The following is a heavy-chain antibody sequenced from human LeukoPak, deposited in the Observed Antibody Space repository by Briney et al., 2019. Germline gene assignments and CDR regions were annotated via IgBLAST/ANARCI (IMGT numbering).Heavy chain of an antibody. CDR1: GFTFSSYW. J-gene: IGHJ6*03. Sequence: PGGSLRLSCAASGFTFSSYWMSWVRQAPGKGLEWVANIKQDGSEKYYVDSVKGQFTISRDNAKNSLYLQMNSLRAEDTAVYYCARAGCSGGSCHYYYYYMDVWGKGTTVTVSS. V-gene: IGHV3-7*01. D-gene: IGHD2-15*01. CDR3: ARAGCSGGSCHYYYYYMDV. CDR2: IKQDGSEK.